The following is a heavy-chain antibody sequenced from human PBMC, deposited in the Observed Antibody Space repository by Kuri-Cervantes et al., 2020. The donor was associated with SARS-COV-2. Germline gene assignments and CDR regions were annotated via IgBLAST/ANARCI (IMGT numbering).Heavy chain of an antibody. J-gene: IGHJ4*02. V-gene: IGHV3-15*01. CDR1: GFTFSNAW. CDR3: ARDYYDSSGYSSFDY. D-gene: IGHD3-22*01. Sequence: GESLKISCAASGFTFSNAWTSWVRQAPGKGLEWVGRIKSKTDGGTTDYAAPVKGRFTISRDDSKNTLYLQMNSLRAEDTAVYYCARDYYDSSGYSSFDYWGQGTLVTVSS. CDR2: IKSKTDGGTT.